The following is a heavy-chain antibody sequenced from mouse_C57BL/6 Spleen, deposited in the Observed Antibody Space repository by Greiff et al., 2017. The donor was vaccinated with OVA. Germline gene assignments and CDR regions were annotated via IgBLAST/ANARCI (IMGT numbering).Heavy chain of an antibody. D-gene: IGHD1-1*01. CDR2: IYPRDGST. V-gene: IGHV1-78*01. CDR3: ARNSYYGSSYSWFAY. J-gene: IGHJ3*01. Sequence: VQLVESDAELVKPGASVKISCKVSGYTFTDHTIHWMKQRPEQGLEWIGYIYPRDGSTKYNEKFKGKATLTADKSSSTAYMQLNSLTSEDSAVYFCARNSYYGSSYSWFAYWGQGTLVTVSA. CDR1: GYTFTDHT.